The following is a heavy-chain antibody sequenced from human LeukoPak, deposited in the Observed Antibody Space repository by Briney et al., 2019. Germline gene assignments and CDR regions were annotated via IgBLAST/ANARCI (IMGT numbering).Heavy chain of an antibody. CDR3: ARETYGSGSYSYFAY. V-gene: IGHV3-48*03. CDR1: GFTFSSYE. Sequence: GGSLRLSCAASGFTFSSYEMNWVRLAPGKGLEWVSYISSSGSTIYYADSVKGRFTISRDNAKNSLYLQMNSLRAEDTAVYYCARETYGSGSYSYFAYWGQGTLVTVSS. J-gene: IGHJ4*02. CDR2: ISSSGSTI. D-gene: IGHD3-10*01.